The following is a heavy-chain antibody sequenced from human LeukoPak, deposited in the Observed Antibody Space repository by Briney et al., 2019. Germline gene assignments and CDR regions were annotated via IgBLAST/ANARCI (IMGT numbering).Heavy chain of an antibody. CDR3: AKHKSTGGGYEY. CDR1: GGSFSGYY. CDR2: INHSGST. D-gene: IGHD3-16*01. J-gene: IGHJ4*02. V-gene: IGHV4-34*01. Sequence: PSETLSLTCAVYGGSFSGYYWSWIRQPPGKGLEWIGEINHSGSTNYNPSLKSRVTISVDTSKNQFSLKLSSVTAADTAVYYCAKHKSTGGGYEYWGQGTLVTVSS.